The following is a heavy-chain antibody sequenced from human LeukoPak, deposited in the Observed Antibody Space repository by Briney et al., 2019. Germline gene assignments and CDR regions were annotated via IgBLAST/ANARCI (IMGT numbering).Heavy chain of an antibody. Sequence: GGSLRLSCAASGFTFSSYSMNWVRQAPGKGLEWVSSISSSSSYIYYADSVKGRFTISRDNAKNSLYLQMNSLRAEDTAVYYCARGGYSSGWYHDSWGQGTLVTVSS. CDR3: ARGGYSSGWYHDS. CDR2: ISSSSSYI. CDR1: GFTFSSYS. V-gene: IGHV3-21*01. J-gene: IGHJ4*02. D-gene: IGHD6-13*01.